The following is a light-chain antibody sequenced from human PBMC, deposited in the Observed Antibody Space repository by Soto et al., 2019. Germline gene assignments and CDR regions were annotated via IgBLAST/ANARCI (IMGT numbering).Light chain of an antibody. CDR3: QQVNSYPIT. J-gene: IGKJ5*01. CDR2: AAS. V-gene: IGKV1-9*01. Sequence: DIQLTQSPSFLSASLGDRVTITCRASQGISSYLAWYQQKPGNVPKLLIYAASTLQSGVPSRFSGSGFGTQFTLTISSLQPEDFATYYCQQVNSYPITFGKGTRLEI. CDR1: QGISSY.